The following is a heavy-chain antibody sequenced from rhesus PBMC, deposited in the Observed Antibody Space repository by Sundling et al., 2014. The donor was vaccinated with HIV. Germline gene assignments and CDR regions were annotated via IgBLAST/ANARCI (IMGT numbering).Heavy chain of an antibody. D-gene: IGHD3-3*01. CDR1: GFTFDDFA. J-gene: IGHJ5-1*01. V-gene: IGHV3-201*01. CDR3: ARGVYSLWTGLSTNPFDV. Sequence: EVRLVESGGGVVQPGGSLRLSCAASGFTFDDFAMHWVRQTPGKGLEWVSGISWSGDTTGYVDSVKGRFSISRDNAKNSLYLQMNRLRVEDTALYFCARGVYSLWTGLSTNPFDVWGPGVRVTVSS. CDR2: ISWSGDTT.